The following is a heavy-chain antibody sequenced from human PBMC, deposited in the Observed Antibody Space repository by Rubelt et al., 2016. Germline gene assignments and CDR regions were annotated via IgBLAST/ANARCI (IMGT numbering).Heavy chain of an antibody. J-gene: IGHJ4*02. Sequence: PSLKSRVTISVDKSKNQFSLKLSSVTAADTAEYYCARTYYYDSSGYSDPLYYFDYWGQGTLVTVSS. D-gene: IGHD3-22*01. CDR3: ARTYYYDSSGYSDPLYYFDY. V-gene: IGHV4-4*02.